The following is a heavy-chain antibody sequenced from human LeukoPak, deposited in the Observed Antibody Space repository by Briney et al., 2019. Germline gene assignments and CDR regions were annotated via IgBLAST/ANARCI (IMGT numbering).Heavy chain of an antibody. CDR2: IKQDGSEK. V-gene: IGHV3-7*03. D-gene: IGHD1-26*01. Sequence: GGSLRLSCAAAGFTFSDYWMSWVRQAPGKGLEWVANIKQDGSEKYYVDSVKGRFTISRDISRNTLYLQMNGLRAEDTAVYFCARGARYGGTYQHTFDVWGQGTMVTVSS. J-gene: IGHJ3*01. CDR3: ARGARYGGTYQHTFDV. CDR1: GFTFSDYW.